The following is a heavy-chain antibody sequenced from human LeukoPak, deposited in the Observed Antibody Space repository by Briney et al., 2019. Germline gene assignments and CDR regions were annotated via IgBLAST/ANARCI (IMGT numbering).Heavy chain of an antibody. CDR1: GFTFSDYY. D-gene: IGHD3-10*01. J-gene: IGHJ5*02. V-gene: IGHV3-11*01. CDR2: ISSSGSTI. CDR3: ARELLWFGELPSFDP. Sequence: PGGSLRLSCAASGFTFSDYYMSWIRQAPGKGLEWVSYISSSGSTIYYADSVKGRFTISRDNAKNSLYLQMNSLRAEDTAVYYCARELLWFGELPSFDPWGQGTLVTVSS.